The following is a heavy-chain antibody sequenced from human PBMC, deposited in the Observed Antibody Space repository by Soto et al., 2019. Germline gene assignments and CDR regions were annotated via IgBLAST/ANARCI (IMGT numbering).Heavy chain of an antibody. V-gene: IGHV4-34*01. D-gene: IGHD3-10*01. CDR1: GGSFSGYY. J-gene: IGHJ4*02. CDR2: INHSGST. CDR3: ARALSYGSGNPGLDY. Sequence: SETLSLTCAVYGGSFSGYYWSWIRQPPGKGLEWIGEINHSGSTNYNPSLKSRVTISVDTSKNQFSLKLSSVTAADTAVYYCARALSYGSGNPGLDYWGQGTLVTVSS.